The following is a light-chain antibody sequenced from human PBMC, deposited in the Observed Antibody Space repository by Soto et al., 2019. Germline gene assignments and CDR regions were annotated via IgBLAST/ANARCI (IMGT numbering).Light chain of an antibody. Sequence: EIVVTQFPATLSLSPWERATLSCRASESVGSTYVAWYQQKPGQAPRLLIYAASTRATGISDRFSGTGSGTDFTLVISRLDPDDFAVYYCQHNGRSFGQGTRLEI. V-gene: IGKV3-20*01. CDR3: QHNGRS. J-gene: IGKJ5*01. CDR1: ESVGSTY. CDR2: AAS.